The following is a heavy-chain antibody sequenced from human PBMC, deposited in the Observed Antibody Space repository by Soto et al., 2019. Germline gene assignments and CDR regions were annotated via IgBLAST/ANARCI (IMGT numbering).Heavy chain of an antibody. CDR2: ISGSGGST. D-gene: IGHD1-26*01. CDR1: GFTFSTYA. V-gene: IGHV3-23*04. Sequence: VQLVESGGGLVQPGGSLRLSCAASGFTFSTYAMTWVRQAPGKGLEWVSGISGSGGSTYHADSVKGRFTISRDSSKNTVYLQMNSLRAEDTAVYYCAKGVGAKRYYFDYWGQGTLVTVSS. J-gene: IGHJ4*02. CDR3: AKGVGAKRYYFDY.